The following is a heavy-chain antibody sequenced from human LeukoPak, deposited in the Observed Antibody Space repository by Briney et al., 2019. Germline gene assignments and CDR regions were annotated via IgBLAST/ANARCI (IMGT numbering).Heavy chain of an antibody. CDR1: GFTFTSYW. D-gene: IGHD4-17*01. Sequence: QPGGSLRLSCAASGFTFTSYWMNWVRQAPGKGLEWVALINPDGSQTNYVDSVKGRFTIPRDNAENSLYLQMNSLRAEDTAVYYCARDLGYGALDPWGQGTLVTVSS. CDR2: INPDGSQT. CDR3: ARDLGYGALDP. J-gene: IGHJ5*02. V-gene: IGHV3-7*01.